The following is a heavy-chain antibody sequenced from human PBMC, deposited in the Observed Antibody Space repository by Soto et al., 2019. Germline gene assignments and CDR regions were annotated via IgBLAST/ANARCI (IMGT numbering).Heavy chain of an antibody. V-gene: IGHV1-46*01. Sequence: GASVKVSCKASGNSFTTYYMHWVRQAPGQGLEWMGIINPSGGRTTYAQKFQGRVTMTRDTSTSTFHMELSSLTSEDTAVYYCAGLYNYDSRGYYDYWGQGTLVTVSS. CDR1: GNSFTTYY. J-gene: IGHJ4*02. CDR3: AGLYNYDSRGYYDY. D-gene: IGHD3-22*01. CDR2: INPSGGRT.